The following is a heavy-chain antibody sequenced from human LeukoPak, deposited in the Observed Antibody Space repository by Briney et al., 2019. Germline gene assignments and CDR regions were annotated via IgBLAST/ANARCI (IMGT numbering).Heavy chain of an antibody. CDR2: LYTSGST. J-gene: IGHJ4*02. D-gene: IGHD3-22*01. CDR1: GGSITDYH. CDR3: ASDYFDRTGYYGFIY. Sequence: SETLSLTCTVSGGSITDYHWIWIRQPAGKGLEWIGRLYTSGSTNYNPSLKSRVSMSVDTSKKQFSLRPSSVTAADTAIYYCASDYFDRTGYYGFIYWGQGSLVTISS. V-gene: IGHV4-4*07.